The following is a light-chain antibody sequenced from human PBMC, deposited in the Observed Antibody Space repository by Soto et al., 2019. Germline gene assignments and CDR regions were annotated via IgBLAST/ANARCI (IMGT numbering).Light chain of an antibody. V-gene: IGKV1-39*01. CDR2: AAT. CDR3: QQSYSAPLT. J-gene: IGKJ2*01. Sequence: DIQMTQSPSSLSASVGDRVTITCRASQNILTYLNWYQQRPGKAPKFLIYAATSVQDGVPSRFSGSESGTEFTLTISSLQPEESATYYCQQSYSAPLTFGKGTNLEIK. CDR1: QNILTY.